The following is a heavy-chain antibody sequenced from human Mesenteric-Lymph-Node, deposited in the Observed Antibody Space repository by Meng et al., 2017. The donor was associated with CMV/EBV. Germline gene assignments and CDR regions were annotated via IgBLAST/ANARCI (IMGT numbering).Heavy chain of an antibody. Sequence: GESLKISCAASGFTFDDYAMHWVRQAPGKGLEWVSAISGTGGGTYYASSVKGRFTISRDNAKNSLHLQMNSLRVGDTAVYYCARVSRSGDWNNLFDYWGQATLVTVSS. D-gene: IGHD1/OR15-1a*01. CDR2: ISGTGGGT. V-gene: IGHV3-20*04. J-gene: IGHJ4*02. CDR3: ARVSRSGDWNNLFDY. CDR1: GFTFDDYA.